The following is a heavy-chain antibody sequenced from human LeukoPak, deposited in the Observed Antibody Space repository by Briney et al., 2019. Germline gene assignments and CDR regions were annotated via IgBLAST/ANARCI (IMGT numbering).Heavy chain of an antibody. D-gene: IGHD1/OR15-1a*01. CDR3: ATSLVGTKGPLDD. Sequence: HSGGSLRLSCEVSGFTFSSYAMTWVRQPPGKGLEKVSAISGSGDSTFYADSVRGRFTISRDNSKNTLFLRMSSLRAEDTAVYYCATSLVGTKGPLDDWGQGTLVTVSS. J-gene: IGHJ4*02. CDR1: GFTFSSYA. V-gene: IGHV3-23*01. CDR2: ISGSGDST.